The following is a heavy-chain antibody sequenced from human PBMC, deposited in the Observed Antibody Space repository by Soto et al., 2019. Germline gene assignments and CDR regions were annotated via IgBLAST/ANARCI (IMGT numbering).Heavy chain of an antibody. CDR1: GFTFSNAW. CDR3: TTVKGNYYDSSSYYYVRYYYYYYMDV. CDR2: IKSKTDGGTT. V-gene: IGHV3-15*01. Sequence: GGSLRLSCAASGFTFSNAWMSWVRQAPGKGLEWVGRIKSKTDGGTTDYAAPVKGRFTISRDDSKNTLYLQMNSLKTEDSAVYYCTTVKGNYYDSSSYYYVRYYYYYYMDVRGKATTVPLS. D-gene: IGHD3-22*01. J-gene: IGHJ6*03.